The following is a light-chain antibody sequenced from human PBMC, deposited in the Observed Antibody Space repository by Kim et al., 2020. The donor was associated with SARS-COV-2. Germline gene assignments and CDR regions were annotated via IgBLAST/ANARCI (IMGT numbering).Light chain of an antibody. V-gene: IGKV3-15*01. CDR2: GAS. CDR1: QSVGSN. Sequence: EIVMTQSPATLSVSPGEKVTLSCRASQSVGSNLAWYQQKPGQAPRLLIYGASARATGIPDRFSGSGSGTEFTLTITGLQSEDFAIYYCYQYKNWRPLTFGGGTKVDIK. CDR3: YQYKNWRPLT. J-gene: IGKJ4*01.